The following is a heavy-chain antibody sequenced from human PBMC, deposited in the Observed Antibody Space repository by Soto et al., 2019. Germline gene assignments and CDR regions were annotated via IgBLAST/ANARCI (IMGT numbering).Heavy chain of an antibody. V-gene: IGHV1-18*01. D-gene: IGHD2-8*01. J-gene: IGHJ6*02. CDR2: VSGYNGDT. CDR3: AKNGQPPYYYYGMDV. CDR1: GYTFSRYG. Sequence: QGQLVQSGPEVKKPGASVKVSCKASGYTFSRYGISWVRQSPGQGLEWMGWVSGYNGDTKYAQKAQGRGTMTIDTSTYTAYMELRSLTSDDTAKYYCAKNGQPPYYYYGMDVWGQGTTVTVSS.